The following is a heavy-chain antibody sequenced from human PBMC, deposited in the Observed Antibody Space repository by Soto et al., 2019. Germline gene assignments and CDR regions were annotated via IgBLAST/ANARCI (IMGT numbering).Heavy chain of an antibody. CDR1: GFTFSNYA. V-gene: IGHV3-23*01. CDR2: ISGSSNNT. Sequence: EVQLLESGGGLVQPGGSLRLSCAASGFTFSNYAMNWVRQAPGKGLEWVSGISGSSNNTFYADSVKGRFTISRDNSKTTLFLQRNSLRAEDTALYYCAKDSDTKRGPDYWGQGTLVTVSS. CDR3: AKDSDTKRGPDY. D-gene: IGHD3-10*01. J-gene: IGHJ4*02.